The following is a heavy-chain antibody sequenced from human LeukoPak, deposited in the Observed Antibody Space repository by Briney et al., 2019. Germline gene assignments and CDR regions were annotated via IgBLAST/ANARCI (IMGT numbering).Heavy chain of an antibody. CDR1: GYTFTSYD. D-gene: IGHD2-2*01. CDR3: ARSAYCSSTRCRSWFDP. Sequence: ASLKVSCKAYGYTFTSYDINWVRQATGQGLEWMGWMNPNSGNTCYAQKFHCRFTITRHTCISTSYMELSSLRSEDTAVYYCARSAYCSSTRCRSWFDPWGQGTLVTVSS. J-gene: IGHJ5*02. CDR2: MNPNSGNT. V-gene: IGHV1-8*03.